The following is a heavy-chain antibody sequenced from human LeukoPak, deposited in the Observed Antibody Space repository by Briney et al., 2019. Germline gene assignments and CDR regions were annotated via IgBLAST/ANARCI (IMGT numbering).Heavy chain of an antibody. CDR2: IFYSGST. D-gene: IGHD1-26*01. Sequence: SETLSLTCTVSGGSISGSNYYWGWVRQPPGKGLEWIGSIFYSGSTYYNPSLKSRVTISVDKSKNQFSLKLSSVTAADTAVYYCARVSSGATTVDYWGQGTLVTVSS. V-gene: IGHV4-39*07. J-gene: IGHJ4*02. CDR3: ARVSSGATTVDY. CDR1: GGSISGSNYY.